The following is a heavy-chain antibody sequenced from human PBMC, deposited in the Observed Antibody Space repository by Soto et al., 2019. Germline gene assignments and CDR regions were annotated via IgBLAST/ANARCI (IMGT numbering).Heavy chain of an antibody. CDR2: ISTSSSYT. CDR1: GFTFSDHY. V-gene: IGHV3-11*05. CDR3: ARLRRTGYFDY. J-gene: IGHJ4*02. Sequence: QVQLVESGGGLVKPGGSLRLSCVASGFTFSDHYMTWIRQAPGKGLEWLSYISTSSSYTNYADSVKGRFTISRNNAMKSLYLQLNSLRAEDTAVYYCARLRRTGYFDYWGQGTLVTVSS.